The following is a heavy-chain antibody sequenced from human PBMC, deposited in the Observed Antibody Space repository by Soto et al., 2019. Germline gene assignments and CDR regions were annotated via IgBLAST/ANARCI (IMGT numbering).Heavy chain of an antibody. J-gene: IGHJ6*02. V-gene: IGHV3-23*01. Sequence: GSLRLSCAASGFTFSTYAMSWVRQAPGKGLEWVSAISGSGGSTYYADSVKGRFTISRDNSKNTLYLQMNSLRAEDTAVYYCVFQSXVPYSSSWAYYYYGMDVWGQGTTVTVSS. D-gene: IGHD6-13*01. CDR1: GFTFSTYA. CDR3: VFQSXVPYSSSWAYYYYGMDV. CDR2: ISGSGGST.